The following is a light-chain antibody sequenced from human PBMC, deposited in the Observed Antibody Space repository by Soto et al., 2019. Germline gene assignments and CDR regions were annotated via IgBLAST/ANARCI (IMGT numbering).Light chain of an antibody. CDR1: QNINNY. J-gene: IGKJ1*01. CDR2: RAS. V-gene: IGKV1-33*01. Sequence: DIQMTQSPSSLSASVGDRVTITCQASQNINNYLNWYQQKPGRAPKLLIYRASTLESGVPARFSGSGSGTDFALTISRLEPEDFAVYYCQQYGSSPRTFGQGTKVDIK. CDR3: QQYGSSPRT.